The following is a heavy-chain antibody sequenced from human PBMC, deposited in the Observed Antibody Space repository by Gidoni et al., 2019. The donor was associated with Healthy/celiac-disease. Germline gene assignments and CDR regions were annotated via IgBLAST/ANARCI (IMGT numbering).Heavy chain of an antibody. CDR1: GFSRSNARMG. J-gene: IGHJ3*02. D-gene: IGHD3-10*01. V-gene: IGHV2-26*01. CDR2: IFANDEK. Sequence: QVTLKESGPVLVKPTETLTLTGTGSGFSRSNARMGGSWIRQPPGKALEWLAHIFANDEKSYSTSLKSRLTISKDTSKSQVVLTLTNMDPVDTATYYCARISYYGSGSYSPHDAFDIWGQGTMVTVSS. CDR3: ARISYYGSGSYSPHDAFDI.